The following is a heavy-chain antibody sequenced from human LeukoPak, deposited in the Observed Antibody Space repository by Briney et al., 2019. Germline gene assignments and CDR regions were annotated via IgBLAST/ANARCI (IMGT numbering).Heavy chain of an antibody. CDR3: ARRSGSYFLYPFDY. CDR1: GFTFSSYW. D-gene: IGHD1-26*01. CDR2: IKQDGSEK. V-gene: IGHV3-7*01. Sequence: GGSLRLSCAASGFTFSSYWMSWVRQAPGKGLEWVANIKQDGSEKYYVDSVKGRFTISRDNAKNSLYLQMNSLRAEDTAVYYCARRSGSYFLYPFDYWGQGTLVTVSS. J-gene: IGHJ4*02.